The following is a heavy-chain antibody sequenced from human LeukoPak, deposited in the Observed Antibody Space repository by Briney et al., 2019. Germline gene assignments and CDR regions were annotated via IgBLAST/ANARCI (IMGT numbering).Heavy chain of an antibody. D-gene: IGHD2-2*01. CDR3: ARDLGYYATDQ. V-gene: IGHV3-7*01. J-gene: IGHJ5*02. CDR1: GFSLSRYW. CDR2: IGKDGTGN. Sequence: GGSLRLSCAASGFSLSRYWMSWVRQAPGKGLEWVANIGKDGTGNHYVDSVKGRFTISRDNAKNSLYLQMNSLRADGTAVYYCARDLGYYATDQWGQGTLVTVSS.